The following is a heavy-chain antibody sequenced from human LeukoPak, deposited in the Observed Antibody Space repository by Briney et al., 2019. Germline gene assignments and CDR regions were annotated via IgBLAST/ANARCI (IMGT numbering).Heavy chain of an antibody. CDR2: INPNSGGT. D-gene: IGHD6-19*01. CDR3: ARERRAVAKNYYYYYMDV. V-gene: IGHV1-2*02. Sequence: ASVKVSCKASGYTFTTYAIHWVRQAPGQGLEWMGWINPNSGGTNYAQKFQGRVTMTRDTSISTAYMELSRLKSDDTAVYYCARERRAVAKNYYYYYMDVWGKGTTVTISS. J-gene: IGHJ6*03. CDR1: GYTFTTYA.